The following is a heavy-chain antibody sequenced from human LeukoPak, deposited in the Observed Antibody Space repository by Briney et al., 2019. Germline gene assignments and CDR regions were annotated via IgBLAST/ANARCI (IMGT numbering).Heavy chain of an antibody. V-gene: IGHV3-20*04. CDR2: INWNGGST. D-gene: IGHD3-3*01. J-gene: IGHJ4*02. CDR1: GFTFDDYG. Sequence: GGSLRLSCAASGFTFDDYGMSWVRQAPGKGLEWVSGINWNGGSTGYADSVKGRFTISRDNSKNTLYLQMNSLRAEDTAVYYCAKGANDFWSGYYLDYWGQGTLVTVSS. CDR3: AKGANDFWSGYYLDY.